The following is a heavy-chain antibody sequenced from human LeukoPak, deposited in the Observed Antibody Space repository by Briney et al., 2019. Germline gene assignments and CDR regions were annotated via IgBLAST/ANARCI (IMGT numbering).Heavy chain of an antibody. D-gene: IGHD6-6*01. CDR3: ARRDGDY. Sequence: GGSLRLSCAASGFTFSSYAMNWVRQAPGKGLEWVSYISSSSSTIYYADSVKGRFTISRDNAKNSLYPQMNSLRDEDTAVYYCARRDGDYWGQGTLVTVSS. CDR1: GFTFSSYA. J-gene: IGHJ4*02. CDR2: ISSSSSTI. V-gene: IGHV3-48*02.